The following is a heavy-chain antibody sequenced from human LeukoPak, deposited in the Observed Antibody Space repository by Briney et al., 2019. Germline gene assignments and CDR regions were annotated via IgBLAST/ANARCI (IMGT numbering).Heavy chain of an antibody. D-gene: IGHD6-19*01. CDR1: GFTFSSYA. CDR3: AKGSKAVLFTRDHYMDV. J-gene: IGHJ6*03. V-gene: IGHV3-30*04. Sequence: PGGSLRLSCAASGFTFSSYAMHWVRQAPGKGLEWVAVISYDGSNKYYADSVKGRFTISRDNSKNTLYLQMNSLRAEDTAMYYCAKGSKAVLFTRDHYMDVWGKGTTVTISS. CDR2: ISYDGSNK.